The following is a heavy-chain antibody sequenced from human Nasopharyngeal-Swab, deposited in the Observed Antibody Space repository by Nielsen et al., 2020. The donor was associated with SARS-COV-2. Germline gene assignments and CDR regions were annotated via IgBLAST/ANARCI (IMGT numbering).Heavy chain of an antibody. CDR1: GGSISSGSIRRYD. CDR3: AREVVGGLVDS. D-gene: IGHD1-26*01. J-gene: IGHJ4*02. CDR2: FSYTGIT. V-gene: IGHV4-61*01. Sequence: AETRSLTCTVSGGSISSGSIRRYDWSWIRQPPGKGLEGIGYFSYTGITNYNPSLKSRVTISVDMSKNQFSLKLSSVAAADTAVYYCAREVVGGLVDSWGQGTLVTVSS.